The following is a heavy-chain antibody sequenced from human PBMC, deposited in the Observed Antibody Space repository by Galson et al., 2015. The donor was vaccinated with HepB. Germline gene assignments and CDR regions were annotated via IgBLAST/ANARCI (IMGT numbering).Heavy chain of an antibody. Sequence: SVKVSCKASGYTFTSYDINWVRQATGQGLEWMGWMNPNSGNTGYAQKFQGRVTMTRNTSISTAYMELSSLRSEDTAVYYCARRNGYDIFYGMDVWGQGTTVTVSS. CDR3: ARRNGYDIFYGMDV. V-gene: IGHV1-8*01. CDR2: MNPNSGNT. D-gene: IGHD3-9*01. J-gene: IGHJ6*02. CDR1: GYTFTSYD.